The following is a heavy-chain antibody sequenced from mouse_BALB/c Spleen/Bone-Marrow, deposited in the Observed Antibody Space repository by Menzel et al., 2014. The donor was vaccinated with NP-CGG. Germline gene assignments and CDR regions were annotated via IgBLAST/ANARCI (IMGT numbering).Heavy chain of an antibody. V-gene: IGHV6-6*02. CDR2: IRLKSNNYAT. Sequence: EAKVEESGGGLVQPGGSMKLSCVASGFTLSNYWMNWVRQSPEKGLEWVAEIRLKSNNYATHYAESVKGRFTISRDDSKSSVYLQMNNLRAEDTGIYYCTRRGFAYWGQGTLVTVSA. J-gene: IGHJ3*01. CDR1: GFTLSNYW. CDR3: TRRGFAY.